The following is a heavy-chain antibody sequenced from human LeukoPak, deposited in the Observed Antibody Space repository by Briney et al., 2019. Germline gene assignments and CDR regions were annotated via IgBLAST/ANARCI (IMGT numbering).Heavy chain of an antibody. D-gene: IGHD3-9*01. J-gene: IGHJ3*02. CDR1: GGSISSGGYS. V-gene: IGHV4-30-2*01. Sequence: SETLSLTCAVSGGSISSGGYSWSWIRQPPGKGLEWIGYIYHSGSTYYNPSLKSRVTISVDRSKNQFSLKLSSVTAADTAVYYCARVALYYDILTGYRPDAFDIWGQGTMVTVSS. CDR2: IYHSGST. CDR3: ARVALYYDILTGYRPDAFDI.